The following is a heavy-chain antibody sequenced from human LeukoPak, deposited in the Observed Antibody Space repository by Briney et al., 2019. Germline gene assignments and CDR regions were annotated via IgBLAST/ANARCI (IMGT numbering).Heavy chain of an antibody. V-gene: IGHV4-39*01. D-gene: IGHD1-26*01. CDR3: ARPQCSGSYHFPFDY. J-gene: IGHJ4*02. Sequence: PSETLSLTCTVSGGSISSSSYYWGWIRQPPGKGLEWIGSIYYSGSTYYNPSLKSRVTISVDTSKNQFSLKLSSVTAADTAVYYCARPQCSGSYHFPFDYWGQGTLVTVSS. CDR2: IYYSGST. CDR1: GGSISSSSYY.